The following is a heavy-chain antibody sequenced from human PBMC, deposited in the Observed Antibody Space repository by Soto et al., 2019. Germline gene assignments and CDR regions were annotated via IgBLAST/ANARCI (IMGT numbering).Heavy chain of an antibody. D-gene: IGHD6-13*01. CDR3: ARLAGKGSSWYYYYYGMDV. J-gene: IGHJ6*02. V-gene: IGHV4-34*01. CDR2: INHSGST. CDR1: GGSFXGYY. Sequence: SSETLSLTCAFYGGSFXGYYWSLIRQPPGKGLEWIGEINHSGSTNYNPSLKSRVTISVDTSKNQFSLKLSSVTAADTAVYYCARLAGKGSSWYYYYYGMDVWGQGTTVTVSS.